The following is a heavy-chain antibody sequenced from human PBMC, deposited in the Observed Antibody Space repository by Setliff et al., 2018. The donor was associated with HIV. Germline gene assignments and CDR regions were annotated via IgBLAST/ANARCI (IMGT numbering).Heavy chain of an antibody. CDR1: GGTFSSYA. D-gene: IGHD3-10*01. V-gene: IGHV1-46*01. CDR2: INPSGGST. CDR3: ASPRADDAFDI. Sequence: ASVKVSCKASGGTFSSYAISWVRQAPGQGLEWMGIINPSGGSTSYAQKFQGRVTMTRDTSTSTVYMELSSLRSEDTAVYYCASPRADDAFDIWGQGTMVTVSS. J-gene: IGHJ3*02.